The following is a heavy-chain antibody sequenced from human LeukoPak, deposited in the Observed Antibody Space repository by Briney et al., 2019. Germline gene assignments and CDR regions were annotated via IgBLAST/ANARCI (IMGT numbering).Heavy chain of an antibody. Sequence: SKTLSLTCTVSGGSISSYYWNWIRQPAGKGLEWVGRIYTSGSTNYNPSLKSRVSMSVDTSKNQFSLKLSSVTAADTAVYYCARGKVVAGTPGQNSWDYWGQGTLVTVSS. CDR3: ARGKVVAGTPGQNSWDY. D-gene: IGHD6-19*01. CDR2: IYTSGST. V-gene: IGHV4-4*07. CDR1: GGSISSYY. J-gene: IGHJ4*02.